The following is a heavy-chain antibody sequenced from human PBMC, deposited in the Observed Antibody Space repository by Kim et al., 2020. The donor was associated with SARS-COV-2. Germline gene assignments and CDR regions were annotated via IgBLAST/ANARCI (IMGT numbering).Heavy chain of an antibody. D-gene: IGHD1-26*01. CDR3: ATDTGAGACGD. Sequence: GGSLRLSCAASGFTFSNAWMTWVRQAPGKGLEWVGRIKSKVNGETTDYAAPVQGRFTISRDDSTNTVYLQMNSLKSDDTGLYYCATDTGAGACGDWGQGTLVTVSS. CDR2: IKSKVNGETT. V-gene: IGHV3-15*01. J-gene: IGHJ4*02. CDR1: GFTFSNAW.